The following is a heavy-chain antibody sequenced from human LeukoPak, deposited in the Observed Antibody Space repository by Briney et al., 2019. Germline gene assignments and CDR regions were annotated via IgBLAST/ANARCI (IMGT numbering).Heavy chain of an antibody. CDR2: INPSGGST. V-gene: IGHV1-46*01. CDR3: AVVGATRAFDI. CDR1: GYTFTSYY. D-gene: IGHD1-26*01. J-gene: IGHJ3*02. Sequence: GASVKVSCKASGYTFTSYYMHWVRQAPGQGLEWMGIINPSGGSTNYAQKFQERVTITRDMSTSTAYMELSSLRSEDTAVYYCAVVGATRAFDIWGQGTMVTVSS.